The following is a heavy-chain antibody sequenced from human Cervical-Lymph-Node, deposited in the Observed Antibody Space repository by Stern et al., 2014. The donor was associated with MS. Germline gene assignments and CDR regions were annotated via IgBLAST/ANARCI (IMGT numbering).Heavy chain of an antibody. CDR2: IYPGDSDT. CDR1: GYTFSKNW. D-gene: IGHD6-6*01. CDR3: ARPPPRRSSSDPNFGLDV. J-gene: IGHJ6*02. Sequence: EVQLVQSGAEVKKPRDSLKISCKGSGYTFSKNWIAWVRQMPGKGLEWMGIIYPGDSDTRYSPSFQGQVTMPANKSTTPASLQWNSLKAPDPAIYYCARPPPRRSSSDPNFGLDVWGQGTTVTVSS. V-gene: IGHV5-51*03.